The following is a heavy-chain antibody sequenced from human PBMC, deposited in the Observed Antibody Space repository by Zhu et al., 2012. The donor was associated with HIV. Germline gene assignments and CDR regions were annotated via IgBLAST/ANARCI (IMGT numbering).Heavy chain of an antibody. Sequence: QVQLQESGPGLVKPSETLSLICSVSGGSTSSHYWSWIRQPPGKGLEWIGYVYYTGTTNYNPSLKSRVTISLDMSKNQFSLKLTSVTAADTAVYYCARLRDTSGYYYPFDYWGQGTLVTVSS. CDR1: GGSTSSHY. D-gene: IGHD3-22*01. V-gene: IGHV4-59*11. CDR2: VYYTGTT. CDR3: ARLRDTSGYYYPFDY. J-gene: IGHJ4*02.